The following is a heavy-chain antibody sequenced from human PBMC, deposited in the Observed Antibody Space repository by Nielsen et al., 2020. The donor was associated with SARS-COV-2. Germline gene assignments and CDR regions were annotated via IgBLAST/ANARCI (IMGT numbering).Heavy chain of an antibody. J-gene: IGHJ6*01. CDR2: ILYDGSNK. Sequence: WIRQPPGKGLEWVAVILYDGSNKYYADSVKGRFTISRDNSKNTLYLQMNSLRAEDTAVYYCAKDRWGVIISPINYYYYYGIDDQGTTVTVSS. CDR3: AKDRWGVIISPINYYYYYGIDD. V-gene: IGHV3-30*18. D-gene: IGHD3-10*01.